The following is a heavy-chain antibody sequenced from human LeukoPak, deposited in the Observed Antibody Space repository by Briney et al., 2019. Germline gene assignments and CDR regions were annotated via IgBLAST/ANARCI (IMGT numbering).Heavy chain of an antibody. D-gene: IGHD2-2*01. CDR1: GFTFSSYA. CDR2: ISGSGGST. V-gene: IGHV3-23*01. Sequence: GGSLRLSCAASGFTFSSYAMSWVRQAPGKGLEWVSAISGSGGSTYYADSVKGRFTISRDNSKNTLYLQMNSLRAEDTAVCYCAKVRMVVVVPAAIDYWGQGTLVTVSS. J-gene: IGHJ4*02. CDR3: AKVRMVVVVPAAIDY.